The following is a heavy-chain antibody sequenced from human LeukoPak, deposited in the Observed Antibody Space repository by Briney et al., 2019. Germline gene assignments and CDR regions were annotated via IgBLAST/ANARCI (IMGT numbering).Heavy chain of an antibody. CDR1: GFTFSSYA. V-gene: IGHV3-30*04. Sequence: GGSLRLSCAASGFTFSSYAMHWVRQAPGKGLEWVAVISYDGSNKYYADSVKGRFTISRDNSKNTLYLQMNSLRAEDTAVYYCAKGSGSCPFDYWGQGTLVTVSS. CDR3: AKGSGSCPFDY. J-gene: IGHJ4*02. CDR2: ISYDGSNK. D-gene: IGHD1-26*01.